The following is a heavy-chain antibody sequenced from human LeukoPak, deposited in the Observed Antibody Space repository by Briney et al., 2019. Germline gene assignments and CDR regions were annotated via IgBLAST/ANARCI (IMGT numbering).Heavy chain of an antibody. CDR3: ARYISRDYRVGAFDI. CDR2: IYYSGRT. V-gene: IGHV4-59*01. D-gene: IGHD4-11*01. CDR1: GGSISSYY. Sequence: SETLSLTCTVSGGSISSYYWSWIRQPPGKGLEWIGYIYYSGRTNYNPSLKSRVTISVDTSKNQFSLKLSSVTAADTAVYYCARYISRDYRVGAFDIWGQGTMVTVSS. J-gene: IGHJ3*02.